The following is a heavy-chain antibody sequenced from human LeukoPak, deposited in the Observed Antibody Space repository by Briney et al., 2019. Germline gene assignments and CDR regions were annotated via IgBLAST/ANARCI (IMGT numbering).Heavy chain of an antibody. V-gene: IGHV3-9*01. D-gene: IGHD3-10*01. CDR2: ISWNSGSI. Sequence: GGSLRLSCAASGFTFDDYAMHWVRQAPGKGLEWVSGISWNSGSIGYADSVKGRFTISRDNAKNSLYLQMNSLRAEDTALYYCAKGMGRFGELGAIIDYWGQGTLVTVSS. CDR1: GFTFDDYA. J-gene: IGHJ4*02. CDR3: AKGMGRFGELGAIIDY.